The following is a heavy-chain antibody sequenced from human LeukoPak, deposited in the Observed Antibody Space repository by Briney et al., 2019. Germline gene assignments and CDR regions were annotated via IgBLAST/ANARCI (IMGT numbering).Heavy chain of an antibody. V-gene: IGHV3-7*03. D-gene: IGHD3-22*01. CDR3: AKDFRYYYDSSGYFDY. CDR2: IKQDGSEK. Sequence: GGSLRLSCAASGFTFSSYWMSWVRQAPGKGLEWVANIKQDGSEKYYVDSVKGRFTISRDNAKNSLYLQMNSLRAEDTALYYCAKDFRYYYDSSGYFDYWGQGTLVTVSS. CDR1: GFTFSSYW. J-gene: IGHJ4*02.